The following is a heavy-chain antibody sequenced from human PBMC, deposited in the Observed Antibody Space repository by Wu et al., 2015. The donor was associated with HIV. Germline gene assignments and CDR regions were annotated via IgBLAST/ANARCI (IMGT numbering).Heavy chain of an antibody. CDR2: IIPIFGTK. V-gene: IGHV1-69*13. CDR3: VRGPDIVAVPAAEKEYYYYYMDV. Sequence: QVQLVQSGAEVKKPGSSVKVSCKASGGTFSSYAISWVRQAPGQGLEWMGRIIPIFGTKSYAQKFQGRVTIIADDSTSTAYMELSSLRIEDTAVYYCVRGPDIVAVPAAEKEYYYYYMDVWGKGTTVTVSS. J-gene: IGHJ6*03. CDR1: GGTFSSYA. D-gene: IGHD2-2*01.